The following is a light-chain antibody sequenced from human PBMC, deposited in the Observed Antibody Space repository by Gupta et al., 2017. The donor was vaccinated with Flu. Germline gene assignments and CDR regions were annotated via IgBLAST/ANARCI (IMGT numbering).Light chain of an antibody. Sequence: EIILTQSPATLSVSPGETVTLSCRASHRVTDNLAWYQQKPGQAPRLLIYDASTRATGVPARCSASGSGATFTLTISGLQPEDIGIYHCQQYTNWPLTFGPGTKVDL. V-gene: IGKV3-15*01. CDR2: DAS. CDR1: HRVTDN. J-gene: IGKJ3*01. CDR3: QQYTNWPLT.